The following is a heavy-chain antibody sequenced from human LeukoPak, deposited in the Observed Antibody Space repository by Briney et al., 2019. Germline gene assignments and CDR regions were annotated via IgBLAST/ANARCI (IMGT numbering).Heavy chain of an antibody. Sequence: PEGSLRLSCAASGFTLRVYAMHWVRQTPGKGVVWVALIWSDENNKHYADSVKGRFAISRDNAKNTVYLQMHSLRVEDTDVYYCSRGAEFLDAQPDYYSGLDVCGEGATVTVSS. D-gene: IGHD3/OR15-3a*01. CDR3: SRGAEFLDAQPDYYSGLDV. V-gene: IGHV3-33*08. CDR2: IWSDENNK. CDR1: GFTLRVYA. J-gene: IGHJ6*01.